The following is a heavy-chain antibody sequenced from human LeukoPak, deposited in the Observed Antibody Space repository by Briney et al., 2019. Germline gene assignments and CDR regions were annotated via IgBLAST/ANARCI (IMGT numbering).Heavy chain of an antibody. CDR1: GFTFSNNW. V-gene: IGHV3-7*01. CDR3: ARAESYGGNGY. D-gene: IGHD4-23*01. J-gene: IGHJ4*02. CDR2: VKKDESEK. Sequence: GGSLRLSCAASGFTFSNNWRTWVRQAPGRGLGWVASVKKDESEKYYVDSVKGRFTISRDNAKNSLYLQMNSLRVEDTAVYYCARAESYGGNGYWGQGTLVTVSS.